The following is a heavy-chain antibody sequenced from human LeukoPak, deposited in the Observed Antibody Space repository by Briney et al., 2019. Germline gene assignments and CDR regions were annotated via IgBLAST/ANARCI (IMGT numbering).Heavy chain of an antibody. CDR2: IYYSGST. V-gene: IGHV4-31*03. CDR3: ARLAAAGIGYYYYYYMDV. D-gene: IGHD6-13*01. Sequence: SETLSLTCTVSGGSISSGGYYWSWIRQHPGKGLEWIGYIYYSGSTYYNPSLKSRVTISVDTSKNQFSQKLSSVTAADTAVYYCARLAAAGIGYYYYYYMDVWGKGTTVTVSS. J-gene: IGHJ6*03. CDR1: GGSISSGGYY.